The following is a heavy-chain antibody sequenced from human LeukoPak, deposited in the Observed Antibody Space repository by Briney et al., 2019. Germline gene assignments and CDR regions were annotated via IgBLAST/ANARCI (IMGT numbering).Heavy chain of an antibody. CDR3: ARSDSSGRGLDY. V-gene: IGHV3-74*01. J-gene: IGHJ4*02. CDR2: INSDGSST. Sequence: GGSLRLSCAASGFTFSSYWMHWVRQAPGKGLVWVSRINSDGSSTSYADSVKGRFTISRDNAKNTLYLQMNSLRAEDTAVYYCARSDSSGRGLDYWGQGTLVTVSS. CDR1: GFTFSSYW. D-gene: IGHD3-22*01.